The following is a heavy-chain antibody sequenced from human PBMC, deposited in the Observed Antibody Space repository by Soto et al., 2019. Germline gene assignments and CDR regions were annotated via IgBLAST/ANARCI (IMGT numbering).Heavy chain of an antibody. CDR1: GGSISSSSYY. CDR3: ARHSSSALAYGSGSNWFDP. V-gene: IGHV4-39*01. Sequence: ETLSLTCTVSGGSISSSSYYWGWIRQPPGKGLEWIGSFYYSGSTYYNPSLKSRVTISVDTSKNQFSLKLSSVTAADTAVYYCARHSSSALAYGSGSNWFDPWGQGTLVTVSS. D-gene: IGHD3-10*01. J-gene: IGHJ5*02. CDR2: FYYSGST.